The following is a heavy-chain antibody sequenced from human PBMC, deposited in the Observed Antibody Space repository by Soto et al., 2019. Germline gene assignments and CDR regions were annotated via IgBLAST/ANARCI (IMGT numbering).Heavy chain of an antibody. Sequence: PSETLSLTCAVYGGSFSGYYWSWIRQPPGKGLEWIGEINHSGSTNYNPSLKSRVTISVDTSKNQFSLKLSSVTAADTAVYYCARPRFLEWLLYDYWGQGTLVTVSS. CDR1: GGSFSGYY. V-gene: IGHV4-34*01. CDR3: ARPRFLEWLLYDY. J-gene: IGHJ4*02. D-gene: IGHD3-3*01. CDR2: INHSGST.